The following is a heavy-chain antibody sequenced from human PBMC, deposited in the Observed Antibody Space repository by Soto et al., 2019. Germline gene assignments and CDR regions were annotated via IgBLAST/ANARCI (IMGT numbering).Heavy chain of an antibody. CDR3: AKVHDSSSFYLPVDY. J-gene: IGHJ4*02. V-gene: IGHV3-30*18. CDR2: ISYDGSNK. Sequence: QVQLVESGGGVVQPGRSLRLSCAASGFTFSSYGMHLVRQSPGKGLEWVAVISYDGSNKHYADSVKGRFTISRDNSRNTLYLNMNSLRAEDTAVYYCAKVHDSSSFYLPVDYWGQGALVTVSA. D-gene: IGHD3-22*01. CDR1: GFTFSSYG.